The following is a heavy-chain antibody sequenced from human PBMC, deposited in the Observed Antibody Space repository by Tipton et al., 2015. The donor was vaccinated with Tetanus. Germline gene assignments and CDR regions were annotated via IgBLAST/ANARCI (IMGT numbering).Heavy chain of an antibody. CDR3: ARDAMYSSGWRHYYYYGMDV. Sequence: TLSLTCAVYGGSFSGYYWSWIRQPPGKGLEWIGEINHSGSTNYNPSLKSRVTISVDTSKNQFSLKLSSVTAADTAVYYCARDAMYSSGWRHYYYYGMDVWGQGTTVTVSS. CDR2: INHSGST. CDR1: GGSFSGYY. D-gene: IGHD6-19*01. J-gene: IGHJ6*02. V-gene: IGHV4-34*01.